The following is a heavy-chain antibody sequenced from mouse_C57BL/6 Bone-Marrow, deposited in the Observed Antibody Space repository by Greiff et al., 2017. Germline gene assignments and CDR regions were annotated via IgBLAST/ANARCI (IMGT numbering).Heavy chain of an antibody. CDR3: AIDGYTWFAY. CDR1: GYTFTSYW. Sequence: QVQLKESGAELVMPGASVKLSCKASGYTFTSYWMHWVKQRPGQGLEWIGEIDPSDSYTNYNQKFKGKSTLTVDKSSSTAYMQLSSLTSEDSAVYYCAIDGYTWFAYWGQGTLVTVSA. J-gene: IGHJ3*01. D-gene: IGHD2-3*01. CDR2: IDPSDSYT. V-gene: IGHV1-69*01.